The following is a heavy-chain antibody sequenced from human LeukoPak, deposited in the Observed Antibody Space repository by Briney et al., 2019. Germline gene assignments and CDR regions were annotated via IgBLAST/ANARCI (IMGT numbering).Heavy chain of an antibody. CDR2: INHSGST. D-gene: IGHD3-22*01. Sequence: PSETLSLTCAVYGGSFSGYYWSWIRQPPGRGLEWIGEINHSGSTNYNPSLKSRVTISVETSKNQFSLKLSSVTAADSAVYYWARGLRKIFYYDSSGPFDYWGQGALVTVSS. CDR3: ARGLRKIFYYDSSGPFDY. J-gene: IGHJ4*02. V-gene: IGHV4-34*01. CDR1: GGSFSGYY.